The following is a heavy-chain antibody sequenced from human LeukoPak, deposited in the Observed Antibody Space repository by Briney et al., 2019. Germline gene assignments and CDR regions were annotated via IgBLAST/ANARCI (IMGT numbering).Heavy chain of an antibody. CDR2: IYYSGST. CDR3: ARTYYYDSSGYSDDAFDI. D-gene: IGHD3-22*01. J-gene: IGHJ3*02. CDR1: GGSISTYY. V-gene: IGHV4-30-4*01. Sequence: SETLSLTCTVSGGSISTYYWSWIRQPPGKGLEWIGYIYYSGSTYYNPSLKSRVTISVDTSKNQFSLKLSSVTAADTAVYYCARTYYYDSSGYSDDAFDIWGQGTMVTVSS.